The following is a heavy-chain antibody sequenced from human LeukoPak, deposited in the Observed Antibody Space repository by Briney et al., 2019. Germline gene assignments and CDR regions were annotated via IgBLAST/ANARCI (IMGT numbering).Heavy chain of an antibody. J-gene: IGHJ4*02. Sequence: SVKVSCKASGGTFSSYAISWVRQAPGQGLEWMGGIIPIFGTANYAQKFQGRVTITADESTSTAYMELSGLRSEGTAVYYCARDSGSYSGYDNFDYWGQGTLVTVSS. V-gene: IGHV1-69*13. CDR3: ARDSGSYSGYDNFDY. D-gene: IGHD5-12*01. CDR2: IIPIFGTA. CDR1: GGTFSSYA.